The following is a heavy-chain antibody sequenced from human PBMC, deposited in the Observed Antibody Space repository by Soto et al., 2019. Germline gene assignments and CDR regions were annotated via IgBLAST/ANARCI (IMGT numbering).Heavy chain of an antibody. CDR2: IYYSGST. J-gene: IGHJ6*02. CDR3: AREPRAMAILDYGMDV. CDR1: GGSISSGGYY. D-gene: IGHD5-18*01. Sequence: QVQLQESGPGLVKPSQTLSLTCTVSGGSISSGGYYWSWIRQHPGKGLEWIGYIYYSGSTYYNPSLKSRVTISVDTSKNQFSLKLSSVTAADTAVYYCAREPRAMAILDYGMDVWGQGTTVTVSS. V-gene: IGHV4-31*03.